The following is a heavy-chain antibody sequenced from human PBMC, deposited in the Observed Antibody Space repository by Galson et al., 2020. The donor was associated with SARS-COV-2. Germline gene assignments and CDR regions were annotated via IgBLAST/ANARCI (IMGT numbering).Heavy chain of an antibody. Sequence: ASVKVSCKASGYTFTGYYMHWVRQAPGQGLEWMGRINPNSGGTTYAQKFQGRVTMTRDTSISTAYMELSRLRSDDTAVYYCARDIGFGDLLNWFDPWGQGTLVTVSS. CDR1: GYTFTGYY. V-gene: IGHV1-2*06. CDR3: ARDIGFGDLLNWFDP. D-gene: IGHD3-10*01. J-gene: IGHJ5*02. CDR2: INPNSGGT.